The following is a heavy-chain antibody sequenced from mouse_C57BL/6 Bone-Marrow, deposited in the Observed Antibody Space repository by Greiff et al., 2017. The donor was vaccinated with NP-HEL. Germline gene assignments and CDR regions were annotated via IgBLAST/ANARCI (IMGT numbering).Heavy chain of an antibody. D-gene: IGHD1-1*01. CDR1: GYTFTSYW. Sequence: QVQLQQPGAELVKPGASVKMSCKASGYTFTSYWITWVKQRPGQGLEWIGDIYPGSGSTNYNEKFKSKATLTVDTSSSTAYMQLSSLTSEDSAFYYCARTGGGSSPYWYFDVWGTGTTVTVSS. V-gene: IGHV1-55*01. CDR2: IYPGSGST. CDR3: ARTGGGSSPYWYFDV. J-gene: IGHJ1*03.